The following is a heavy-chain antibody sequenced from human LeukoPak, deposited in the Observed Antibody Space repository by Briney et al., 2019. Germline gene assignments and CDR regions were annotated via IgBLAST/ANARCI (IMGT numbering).Heavy chain of an antibody. J-gene: IGHJ4*02. D-gene: IGHD3-22*01. CDR1: GYTFTGYY. CDR3: ARENYYDSSGYYSD. Sequence: ASVKVSCKASGYTFTGYYMHWVRQAPGQGLEWMGRINPNSGGTNYAQKFQGRVTMTRDTSINTAYMELSRLRSDDTAVYYCARENYYDSSGYYSDCGQGTLVTVSS. V-gene: IGHV1-2*06. CDR2: INPNSGGT.